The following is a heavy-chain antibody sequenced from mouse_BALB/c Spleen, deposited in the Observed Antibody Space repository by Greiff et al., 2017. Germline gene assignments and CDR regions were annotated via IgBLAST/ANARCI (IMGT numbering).Heavy chain of an antibody. CDR1: GFNIKDTY. D-gene: IGHD4-1*01. Sequence: EVKLVESGAELVKPGASVKLSCTASGFNIKDTYMHWVKQRPEQGLEWIGRIDPANGNTKYDPKFQGKATITADTSSNTAYLQLSSLTSEDTAVYYCARELGDWFAYWGQGTLVTVSA. J-gene: IGHJ3*01. CDR2: IDPANGNT. V-gene: IGHV14-3*02. CDR3: ARELGDWFAY.